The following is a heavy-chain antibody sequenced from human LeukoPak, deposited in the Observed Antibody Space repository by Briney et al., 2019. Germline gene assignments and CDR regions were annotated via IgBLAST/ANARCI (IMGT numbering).Heavy chain of an antibody. Sequence: GEPLKISCKASGYSFISYWISWVRQMPGKGLEWMGIIYPGDSDTRYSPSFQGQVTISADKSISTAYLQWSSLKASDTAMYYCARQSRGAFDIWGQGTMVTVSS. CDR1: GYSFISYW. CDR3: ARQSRGAFDI. J-gene: IGHJ3*02. V-gene: IGHV5-51*01. CDR2: IYPGDSDT.